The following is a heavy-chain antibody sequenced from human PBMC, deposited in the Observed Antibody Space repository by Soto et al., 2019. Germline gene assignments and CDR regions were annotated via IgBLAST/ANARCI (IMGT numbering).Heavy chain of an antibody. J-gene: IGHJ5*02. D-gene: IGHD3-16*01. CDR3: ARDLLSWFDP. V-gene: IGHV4-59*01. Sequence: SETLSLTCTVSGGSISSYYWSWIRQPPGKGLEWIGYIYYSGSTNYNPSLKSRVTISVDTSKNQFSLKLSSVTAADAAVYYCARDLLSWFDPWGQGTLVTVSS. CDR2: IYYSGST. CDR1: GGSISSYY.